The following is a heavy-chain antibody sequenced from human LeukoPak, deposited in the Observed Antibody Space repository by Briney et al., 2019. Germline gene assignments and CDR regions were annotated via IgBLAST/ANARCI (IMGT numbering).Heavy chain of an antibody. CDR3: AKEKKYYYDGSGYPGYDY. CDR2: ISSSSSTK. D-gene: IGHD3-22*01. CDR1: GFTFSSYS. J-gene: IGHJ4*02. Sequence: GGSLRLSCAASGFTFSSYSMTWVRQAPGEGLEWVSYISSSSSTKYYADSVKGRFTISRDNSKNTLYLQMNSLRAEDTAVYYCAKEKKYYYDGSGYPGYDYWGQGTLVTVSS. V-gene: IGHV3-48*01.